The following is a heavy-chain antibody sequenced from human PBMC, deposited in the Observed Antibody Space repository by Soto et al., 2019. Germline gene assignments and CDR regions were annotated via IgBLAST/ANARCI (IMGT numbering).Heavy chain of an antibody. CDR1: GYTFTSYG. D-gene: IGHD2-21*02. V-gene: IGHV1-18*04. CDR2: ISAYNGNT. J-gene: IGHJ5*02. Sequence: GASVKVSCKASGYTFTSYGISWVRQAPEQGLEWMGWISAYNGNTNYAQKLQGRVTMTTDTSTSTAYMELRSLRSDDTAVYYCARAVRLVVVTANNWFDPWGQGTLVTVSS. CDR3: ARAVRLVVVTANNWFDP.